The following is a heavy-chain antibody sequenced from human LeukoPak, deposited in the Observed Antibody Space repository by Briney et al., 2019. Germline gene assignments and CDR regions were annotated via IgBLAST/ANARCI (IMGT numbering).Heavy chain of an antibody. CDR2: INPSGGST. CDR1: GYTFTDYY. CDR3: ARRRDGPDY. Sequence: ASVTVSCKASGYTFTDYYIHWVRQAPGQGLEWMGIINPSGGSTSYAQKFQGRVSMTRDTSTSTVYMELSSLRSDDTAVYYCARRRDGPDYWGQGTLVTVSS. V-gene: IGHV1-46*01. J-gene: IGHJ4*02. D-gene: IGHD2-8*01.